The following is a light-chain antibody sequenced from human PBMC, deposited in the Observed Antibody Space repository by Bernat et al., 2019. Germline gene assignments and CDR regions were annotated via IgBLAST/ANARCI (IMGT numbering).Light chain of an antibody. CDR3: CSPAGPSFCV. Sequence: QSALTQPASVSGSPGQSIAISCTGTNSDVGAYDHVSWYQQHPGKVPKLISYEVTRQPSGVSDRFSGSKSGNTASLTISGLQADEEPAYYCCSPAGPSFCVFGGGTRLTV. CDR2: EVT. V-gene: IGLV2-23*02. CDR1: NSDVGAYDH. J-gene: IGLJ3*02.